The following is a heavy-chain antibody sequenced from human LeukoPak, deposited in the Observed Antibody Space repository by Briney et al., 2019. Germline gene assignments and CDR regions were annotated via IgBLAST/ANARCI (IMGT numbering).Heavy chain of an antibody. CDR1: GFTFSSYG. V-gene: IGHV3-33*01. D-gene: IGHD3-3*01. Sequence: GRSLRLSCAASGFTFSSYGMHWVRQAPGEGLEWVAVIWYDGSNKYYADSVKGRFTISRDNSKNTLYLQMNSLRAEDTAVYYCAREASYDFWSGYYSSYYYYYMDVWGKGTTVTVSS. J-gene: IGHJ6*03. CDR2: IWYDGSNK. CDR3: AREASYDFWSGYYSSYYYYYMDV.